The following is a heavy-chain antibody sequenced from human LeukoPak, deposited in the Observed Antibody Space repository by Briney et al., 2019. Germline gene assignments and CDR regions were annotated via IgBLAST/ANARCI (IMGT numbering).Heavy chain of an antibody. CDR1: GGTFSSYA. Sequence: GASVKVSCKASGGTFSSYAISWVRQAPGQGLEWMGWISAYNGNTNYAQKLQGRVTMTTDTSTSTAYMELRSLRSDDTAVYYCARTYYYGSGSYYSPFDYWGQGTLVTVSS. J-gene: IGHJ4*02. D-gene: IGHD3-10*01. CDR3: ARTYYYGSGSYYSPFDY. V-gene: IGHV1-18*01. CDR2: ISAYNGNT.